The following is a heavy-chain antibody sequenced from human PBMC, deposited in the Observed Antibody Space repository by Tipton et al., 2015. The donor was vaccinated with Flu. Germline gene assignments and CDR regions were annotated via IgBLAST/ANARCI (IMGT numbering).Heavy chain of an antibody. CDR1: EGTFSSYA. J-gene: IGHJ4*02. CDR2: IIPIFGTA. D-gene: IGHD1-26*01. Sequence: SCAASEGTFSSYAISWVRQAPGQGLEWMGGIIPIFGTANYAQKLQGRVTITADKSTSTAYMELSSLRSEDTAVYYCAIVQGTPSGSYCDYWGQGTLVTVSS. V-gene: IGHV1-69*06. CDR3: AIVQGTPSGSYCDY.